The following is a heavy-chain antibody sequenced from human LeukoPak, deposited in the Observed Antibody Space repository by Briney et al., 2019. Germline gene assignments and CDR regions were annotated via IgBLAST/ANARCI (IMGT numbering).Heavy chain of an antibody. Sequence: PSETLSLTCTVSGGSISSYYWSWIRQPPGKGLEWIGYIYYSGSTNYNPSLKSRVTISVDTSKNQFSLKLSSVTAADTAVYYCARLRDYGDHVRTGWFDPWGQGTLVTVSS. CDR2: IYYSGST. CDR1: GGSISSYY. CDR3: ARLRDYGDHVRTGWFDP. D-gene: IGHD4-17*01. J-gene: IGHJ5*02. V-gene: IGHV4-59*08.